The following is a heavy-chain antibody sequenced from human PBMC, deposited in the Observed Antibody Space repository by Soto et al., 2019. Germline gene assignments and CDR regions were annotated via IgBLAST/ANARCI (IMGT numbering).Heavy chain of an antibody. V-gene: IGHV5-10-1*01. D-gene: IGHD3-22*01. CDR3: ARFSYYYDSSGYFYDYYGMDV. CDR1: GYSFTSYW. Sequence: PGESLKISCKGSGYSFTSYWISWVRQMPGKGLEWMGRIDPSDSYTNYSPSFQGHVTISADKSTSTAYLQWSSLKASDTAMYYCARFSYYYDSSGYFYDYYGMDVWGQGTTVTVSS. CDR2: IDPSDSYT. J-gene: IGHJ6*02.